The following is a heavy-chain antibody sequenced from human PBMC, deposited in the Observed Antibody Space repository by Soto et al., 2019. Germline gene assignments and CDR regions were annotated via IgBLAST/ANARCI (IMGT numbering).Heavy chain of an antibody. J-gene: IGHJ6*02. Sequence: PSESLALTCTVSVGSISSYNVSWIRQSAGKGLEWIGRIDTSGTTNYNPSLKSRVTMSVDASKNHFSLNLSSVTAADTAVYYCARGPRGYVYYHGMDVWGQGTTVTVSS. V-gene: IGHV4-4*07. CDR1: VGSISSYN. CDR3: ARGPRGYVYYHGMDV. CDR2: IDTSGTT. D-gene: IGHD3-10*01.